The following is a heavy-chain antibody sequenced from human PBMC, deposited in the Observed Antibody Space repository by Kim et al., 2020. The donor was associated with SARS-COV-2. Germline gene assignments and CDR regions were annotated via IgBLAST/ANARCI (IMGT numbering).Heavy chain of an antibody. Sequence: SETLSLTCAVYGGSFSGYYWSWIRQPPGKGLEWIGEINHSGSTNYNPSLKSRVTISVDTSKNQFSLKLSSVTAADTAVYYCARVHMGGIAASWGSYYYGMDVWGQGTTVTVSS. CDR1: GGSFSGYY. D-gene: IGHD6-13*01. J-gene: IGHJ6*02. CDR3: ARVHMGGIAASWGSYYYGMDV. V-gene: IGHV4-34*01. CDR2: INHSGST.